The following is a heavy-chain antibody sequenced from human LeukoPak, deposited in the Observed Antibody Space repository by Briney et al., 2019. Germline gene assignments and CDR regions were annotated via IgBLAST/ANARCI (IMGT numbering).Heavy chain of an antibody. CDR3: TKDLGLRRMI. CDR1: GLSLSSNN. V-gene: IGHV3-48*04. Sequence: PGGSLRLSCAASGLSLSSNNMHWVRQAPGGGLEWLSYISAGSGTVFSADFVKGRFSISRDNARESLFLQMNSLRVDDTAVYYCTKDLGLRRMIWGRGTLVIVSS. CDR2: ISAGSGTV. J-gene: IGHJ2*01. D-gene: IGHD1-14*01.